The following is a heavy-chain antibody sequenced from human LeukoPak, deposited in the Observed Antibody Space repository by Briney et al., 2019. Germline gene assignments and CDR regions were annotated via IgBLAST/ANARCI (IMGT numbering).Heavy chain of an antibody. Sequence: EASVKVSCKASGYTFTNYGISWVRQAPGQGLEWMAWISIYNGNTDYAQKLRGRVTMTTDTSTSTAYMELRSLRSDDTAVYYCARITYDFWSGYYMPDDPWGQGTLVTVSS. CDR1: GYTFTNYG. D-gene: IGHD3-3*01. V-gene: IGHV1-18*01. CDR3: ARITYDFWSGYYMPDDP. J-gene: IGHJ5*02. CDR2: ISIYNGNT.